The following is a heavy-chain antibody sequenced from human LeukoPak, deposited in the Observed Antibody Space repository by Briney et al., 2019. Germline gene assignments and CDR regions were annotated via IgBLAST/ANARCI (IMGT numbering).Heavy chain of an antibody. CDR3: ARHHESIVEVSARGHFDS. D-gene: IGHD2-2*01. CDR2: IDYSGST. CDR1: GGSISISSYY. V-gene: IGHV4-39*01. J-gene: IGHJ4*02. Sequence: SETLSLTCTVSGGSISISSYYWGWIRQPPGKGLEWIGCIDYSGSTYCNPSLKSRVTTSVDTSKNEFSLKLSSVTAADTAVYYCARHHESIVEVSARGHFDSWGQGTLVTVSS.